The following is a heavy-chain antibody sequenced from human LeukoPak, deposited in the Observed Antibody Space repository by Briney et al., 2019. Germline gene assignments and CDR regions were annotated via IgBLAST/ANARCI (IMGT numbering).Heavy chain of an antibody. CDR3: ATAIGESLPTGWFDP. CDR1: GYTLTELS. V-gene: IGHV1-24*01. D-gene: IGHD3-10*01. J-gene: IGHJ5*02. Sequence: GASVKVSCKVSGYTLTELSMHWVRQAPGKGLEWMGGFDPEDGETVYAQKFQGRVTMTEDTSTDTAYMELSSLRSEDTAVYYCATAIGESLPTGWFDPWGQGTLVTVSS. CDR2: FDPEDGET.